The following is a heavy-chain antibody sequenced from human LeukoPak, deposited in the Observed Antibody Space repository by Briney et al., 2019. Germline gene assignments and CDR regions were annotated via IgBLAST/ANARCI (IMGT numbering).Heavy chain of an antibody. CDR1: GGTFSSYA. CDR2: IIPIFGTA. D-gene: IGHD6-13*01. CDR3: AIQRRLAAGTFDY. V-gene: IGHV1-69*13. J-gene: IGHJ4*02. Sequence: GASVKVSCKASGGTFSSYAISWVRQAPGQGLEWMGGIIPIFGTANYAQKFQGRVTITADESTSTAYMELSSLRSEDTAVYYCAIQRRLAAGTFDYWGQGTLVTVSS.